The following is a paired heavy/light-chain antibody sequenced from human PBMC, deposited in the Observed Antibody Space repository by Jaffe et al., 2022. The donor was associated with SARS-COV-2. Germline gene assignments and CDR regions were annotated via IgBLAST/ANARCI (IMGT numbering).Light chain of an antibody. CDR1: QSVNSKW. J-gene: IGKJ2*01. CDR2: GAS. Sequence: EIVLTQSPGTLSLSPGERATLSCRARQSVNSKWLAWYQQKPGQAPRLLIYGASSRATGIPDRFSGSGSGTDFTLTISRLEPEDFAVYYCQQYDSSPTYTFGQGTKLE. V-gene: IGKV3-20*01. CDR3: QQYDSSPTYT.
Heavy chain of an antibody. J-gene: IGHJ5*02. Sequence: QVQLQESGPGLVKPSETLSLTCTVSGVSISSHYWIWIRQTPGKGLEWIAYIYHTGTATYNPSLKSRVTILVDTSNNQFSLKLRSVSVADTAVYYCARIGGANGQHFDPWGRGTLVTVSS. V-gene: IGHV4-59*08. CDR1: GVSISSHY. CDR2: IYHTGTA. CDR3: ARIGGANGQHFDP. D-gene: IGHD1-1*01.